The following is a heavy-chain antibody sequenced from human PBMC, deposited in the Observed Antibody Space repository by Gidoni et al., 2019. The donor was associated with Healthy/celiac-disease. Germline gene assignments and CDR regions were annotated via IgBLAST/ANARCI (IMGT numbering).Heavy chain of an antibody. Sequence: QVQLQESGPGLVKPSETLSLTCTVSGGSISSYYWSWIRQPPGKGLEWIGYIYYSGSTNYNPSLKSRVTISVDTSKNQFSLKLSSVTAADTAVYYCARVRTVTTRFRVSRSLEYFDYWGQGTLVTVSS. D-gene: IGHD4-4*01. CDR2: IYYSGST. CDR1: GGSISSYY. V-gene: IGHV4-59*01. J-gene: IGHJ4*02. CDR3: ARVRTVTTRFRVSRSLEYFDY.